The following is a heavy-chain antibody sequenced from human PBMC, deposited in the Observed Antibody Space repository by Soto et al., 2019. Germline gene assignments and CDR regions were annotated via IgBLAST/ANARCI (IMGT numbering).Heavy chain of an antibody. V-gene: IGHV4-30-4*01. CDR3: ARGRYCLTGRCFPNWFYS. CDR2: IYKSATT. D-gene: IGHD7-27*01. J-gene: IGHJ5*01. CDR1: GDSISNLDYF. Sequence: PSETLSLTCSVSGDSISNLDYFWAWIRQPPGQALEYIGYIYKSATTYYNPSFESRVAISVDTSKSQFSLNVTSVTAADTAVYFCARGRYCLTGRCFPNWFYSRGQRALVTVSS.